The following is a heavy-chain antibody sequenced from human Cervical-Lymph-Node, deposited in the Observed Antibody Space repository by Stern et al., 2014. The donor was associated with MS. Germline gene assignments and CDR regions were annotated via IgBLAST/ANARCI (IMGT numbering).Heavy chain of an antibody. CDR3: ARNGGNYAFDY. V-gene: IGHV4-4*02. D-gene: IGHD4-23*01. CDR1: GGSISSGYW. J-gene: IGHJ4*02. CDR2: IYHSGST. Sequence: VQLVESGPGLVKPSGTLSLTCAVSGGSISSGYWWSWVRQPPGKGLEWIGEIYHSGSTNYNPSLKSRFTISVDTSKNHFSLKMNSVNAADTAVYYCARNGGNYAFDYWGQGTLVAVSS.